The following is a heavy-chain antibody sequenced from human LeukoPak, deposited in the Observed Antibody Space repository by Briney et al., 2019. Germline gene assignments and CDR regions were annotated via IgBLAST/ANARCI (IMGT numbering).Heavy chain of an antibody. D-gene: IGHD3-10*01. Sequence: GASVKVSCKASGYTFTSYGISWVRQAPGQGLEWMGWISAYNGNTNYAQNLQGRVTMTTDTSTSTAYMELRSLRSDDTAVHYCARDQLPDYYGSGTYYYYMDVWGKGTTVTVSS. V-gene: IGHV1-18*01. J-gene: IGHJ6*03. CDR2: ISAYNGNT. CDR1: GYTFTSYG. CDR3: ARDQLPDYYGSGTYYYYMDV.